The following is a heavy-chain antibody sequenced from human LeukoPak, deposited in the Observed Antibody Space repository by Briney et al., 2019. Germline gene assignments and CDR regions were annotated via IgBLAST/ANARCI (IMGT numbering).Heavy chain of an antibody. D-gene: IGHD3-3*01. J-gene: IGHJ3*02. CDR3: ARDRGGFLEWLMNPKDAFDI. V-gene: IGHV3-21*01. Sequence: PGGSLRLSCAASGFTFSSHSMNWVRQAPGKGLEWVSSISSSSSYIYYADSVKGRFTISRDNAKNSLYLQMNSLRAEDTAVYYCARDRGGFLEWLMNPKDAFDIWGQGTMVTVSS. CDR2: ISSSSSYI. CDR1: GFTFSSHS.